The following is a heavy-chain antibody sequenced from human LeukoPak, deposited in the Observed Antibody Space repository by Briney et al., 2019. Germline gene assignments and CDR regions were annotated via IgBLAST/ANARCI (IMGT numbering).Heavy chain of an antibody. V-gene: IGHV4-61*01. Sequence: SETLSVTCTVSGGSVSSGSYYWSWIRQPPGKGLEWIGYIYYSGSTNYNPSLKSRVTISVDTSNNQFSLKLSSVTAADTAVYYCARDHCSGGSCYHNWFDPWGQGTLVTVSS. CDR3: ARDHCSGGSCYHNWFDP. CDR2: IYYSGST. D-gene: IGHD2-15*01. CDR1: GGSVSSGSYY. J-gene: IGHJ5*02.